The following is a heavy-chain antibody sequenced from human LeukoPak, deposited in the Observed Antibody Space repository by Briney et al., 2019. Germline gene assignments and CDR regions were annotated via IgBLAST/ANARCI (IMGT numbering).Heavy chain of an antibody. CDR1: GFTFSAYA. J-gene: IGHJ4*02. CDR3: AKRRFGDYGDFDY. CDR2: ISGSGGST. V-gene: IGHV3-23*01. Sequence: GGSLRLSCAASGFTFSAYAMSWVRQAPGKGLEWVSTISGSGGSTYYADSVKGRFSVSRDNSKNTVYLQMNSLRAEDTVVYYCAKRRFGDYGDFDYWGQGTLVTVSS. D-gene: IGHD4-17*01.